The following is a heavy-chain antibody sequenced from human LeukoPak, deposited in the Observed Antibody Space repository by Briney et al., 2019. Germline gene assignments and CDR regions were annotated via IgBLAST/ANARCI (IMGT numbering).Heavy chain of an antibody. D-gene: IGHD3-10*01. Sequence: PSETLPLTCTVSGGSISSGDYYWSWIRQHPGKGLEWIGYIYYSGATYYNPSLKSRLTISVDTSKNQFSLRLTSLTAADTAVYYCARSVINTVRGVIAHFDYWGQGTLVTVPS. CDR3: ARSVINTVRGVIAHFDY. CDR1: GGSISSGDYY. V-gene: IGHV4-31*03. J-gene: IGHJ4*02. CDR2: IYYSGAT.